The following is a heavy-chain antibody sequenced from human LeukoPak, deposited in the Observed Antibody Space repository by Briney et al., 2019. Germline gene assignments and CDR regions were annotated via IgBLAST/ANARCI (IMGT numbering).Heavy chain of an antibody. CDR1: GGSISSYY. D-gene: IGHD6-13*01. Sequence: PSETLSLTCTVSGGSISSYYWSWIRQPPGKGLEWIGYIYYSGSTNYNPSLKSRVTISVDTSKNQFSLKLSSVTAADTAVYYCARRIAATKDWGQGTLVTVSS. CDR2: IYYSGST. CDR3: ARRIAATKD. V-gene: IGHV4-59*12. J-gene: IGHJ4*02.